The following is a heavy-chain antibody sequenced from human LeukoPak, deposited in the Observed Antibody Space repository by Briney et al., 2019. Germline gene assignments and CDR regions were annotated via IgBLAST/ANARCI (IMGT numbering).Heavy chain of an antibody. CDR1: GFAVGSNY. V-gene: IGHV3-53*01. CDR2: IYSGGAI. D-gene: IGHD1-14*01. CDR3: ARRPGN. J-gene: IGHJ4*02. Sequence: GESLRLSCVASGFAVGSNYMSWVRQAPGKGLEWVSLIYSGGAIRYADSVKGRFTISRDSSKNTLFLQMNDLTVEDTARYYCARRPGNWGQGILVTVSS.